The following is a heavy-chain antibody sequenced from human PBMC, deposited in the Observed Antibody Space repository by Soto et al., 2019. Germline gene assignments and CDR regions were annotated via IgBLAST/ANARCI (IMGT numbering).Heavy chain of an antibody. CDR2: TYYGWNT. D-gene: IGHD3-22*01. Sequence: QVQLQESGPGLVKPSETLSLTCSVSGGSISDYYWSWIRQPPGKGLECIGYTYYGWNTNYNPSLKSRVTISVDTSKNQFSLKLISVTAADTAVYYCARDREYYDSSGLYFDYWGQGTLVTVSS. J-gene: IGHJ4*02. CDR3: ARDREYYDSSGLYFDY. V-gene: IGHV4-59*01. CDR1: GGSISDYY.